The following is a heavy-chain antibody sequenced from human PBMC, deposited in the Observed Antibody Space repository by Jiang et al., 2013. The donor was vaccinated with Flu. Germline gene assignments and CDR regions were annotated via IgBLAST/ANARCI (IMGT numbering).Heavy chain of an antibody. D-gene: IGHD3-9*01. CDR3: ARSDILTSGVDY. CDR2: IWYDGSNK. Sequence: PGKGLEWVAVIWYDGSNKYYADSVKGRFTISRDNSKNTLYLQMNSLRAEDAAVYYCARSDILTSGVDYWGQGTLVTVSS. J-gene: IGHJ4*02. V-gene: IGHV3-33*01.